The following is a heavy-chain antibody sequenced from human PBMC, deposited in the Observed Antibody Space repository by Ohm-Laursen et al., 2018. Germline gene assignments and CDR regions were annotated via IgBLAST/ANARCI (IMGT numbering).Heavy chain of an antibody. D-gene: IGHD6-13*01. J-gene: IGHJ6*02. CDR3: AKSSSSWDLDYYYYGMDV. CDR2: ISGSGGST. V-gene: IGHV3-23*01. CDR1: GFTFSSYA. Sequence: SLRLSCSASGFTFSSYAMSWVRQAPGKGLEWVSAISGSGGSTYYADSVKGRFTISRDNSKNTLYLQMNSLRAEDTAVYYCAKSSSSWDLDYYYYGMDVWGQGTTVTVSS.